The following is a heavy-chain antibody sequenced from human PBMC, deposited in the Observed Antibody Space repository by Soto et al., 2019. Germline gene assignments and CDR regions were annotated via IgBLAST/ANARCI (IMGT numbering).Heavy chain of an antibody. CDR3: ARDGLLWFGELLMSWGMDV. CDR1: GYTFTGYY. D-gene: IGHD3-10*01. J-gene: IGHJ6*02. V-gene: IGHV1-2*02. Sequence: QVQLVQSGAEVKKPGASVKVSCKASGYTFTGYYMHWVRQAPGQGLEWMGWINPNSGGTNYEQKFQGRVTMTRDTSISTAYMELSRLRSDDTAVYYCARDGLLWFGELLMSWGMDVWGQGTTVTVSS. CDR2: INPNSGGT.